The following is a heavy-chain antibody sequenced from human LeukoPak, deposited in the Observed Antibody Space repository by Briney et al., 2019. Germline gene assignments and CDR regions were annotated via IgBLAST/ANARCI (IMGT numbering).Heavy chain of an antibody. CDR2: IDPSDSYT. CDR1: GYSFTSYW. CDR3: ARPPYYYDSSDPSDY. D-gene: IGHD3-22*01. V-gene: IGHV5-10-1*01. Sequence: GESLKISCKGSGYSFTSYWISWVRQMPGKGLEWMGRIDPSDSYTNYSPSFQGHVTVSADKSISTAYLQWSSLKASDTAMYYCARPPYYYDSSDPSDYWGQGTLVTVSS. J-gene: IGHJ4*02.